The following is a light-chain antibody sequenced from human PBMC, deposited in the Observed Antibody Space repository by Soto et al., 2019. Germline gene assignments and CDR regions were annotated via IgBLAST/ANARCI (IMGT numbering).Light chain of an antibody. Sequence: EIVLTQSPGTLSLSPGERATLSCRASQSVSSSYLAWYQQKPGQAPRLLIYGASSRATGIPDRFSGSGSGTGFTLTISRLEPEDLAVYYCQQYGSSRWTFGKGTKVEIK. CDR1: QSVSSSY. V-gene: IGKV3-20*01. CDR2: GAS. J-gene: IGKJ1*01. CDR3: QQYGSSRWT.